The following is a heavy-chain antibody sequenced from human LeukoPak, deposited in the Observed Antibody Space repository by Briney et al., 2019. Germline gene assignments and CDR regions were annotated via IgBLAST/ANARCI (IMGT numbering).Heavy chain of an antibody. J-gene: IGHJ3*02. D-gene: IGHD3-22*01. CDR1: GYTFTSYG. Sequence: GASVKVSCKASGYTFTSYGISRVRQAPGQGLEWMGWISAYNGNTNYAQKLQGRVTMTTDTSTSTAYMELRSLRSDDTAVYYCARSGLGYYYDSSGYRKNAFDIWGQGTMVTVSS. CDR3: ARSGLGYYYDSSGYRKNAFDI. CDR2: ISAYNGNT. V-gene: IGHV1-18*01.